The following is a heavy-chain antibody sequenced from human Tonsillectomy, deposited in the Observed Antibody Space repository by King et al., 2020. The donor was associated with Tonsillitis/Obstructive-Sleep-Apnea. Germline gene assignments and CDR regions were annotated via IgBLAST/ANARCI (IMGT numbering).Heavy chain of an antibody. CDR1: GYSFTSYW. CDR2: IYPVDSDT. D-gene: IGHD1-26*01. J-gene: IGHJ5*02. V-gene: IGHV5-51*01. Sequence: QLVQSGAEVKKPGESLKISCKGSGYSFTSYWIGWVRQMPGKGLEWMGIIYPVDSDTRYSPSFQGQVTMSPDKTLSTAYLQWSSLKASDTAMYYCARLGSSNADIWFAPWGQGTLVTVSS. CDR3: ARLGSSNADIWFAP.